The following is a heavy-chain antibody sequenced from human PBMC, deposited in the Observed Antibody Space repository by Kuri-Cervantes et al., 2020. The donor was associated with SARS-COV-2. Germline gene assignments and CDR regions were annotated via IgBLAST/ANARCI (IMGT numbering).Heavy chain of an antibody. J-gene: IGHJ4*02. CDR1: GFSLSNARMG. CDR2: IFSNDEK. V-gene: IGHV2-26*01. CDR3: AHVYCSSTSCYSPDY. D-gene: IGHD2-2*01. Sequence: SGPTLVKPTETLTLTCTVSGFSLSNARMGVSWIRQPPGKALEWLAHIFSNDEKSYSTSLKSRLTISKDTSKSQVVLTMTNMDPVDTATYYCAHVYCSSTSCYSPDYWGQGTLVTVSS.